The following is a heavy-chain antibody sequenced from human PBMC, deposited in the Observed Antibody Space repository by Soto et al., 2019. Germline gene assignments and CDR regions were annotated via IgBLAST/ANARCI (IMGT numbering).Heavy chain of an antibody. Sequence: QVQLVESGGVVVQPGRSLRLSCAASGFTFSSYGMHWVRQAPGKGLEWVAVIWYDGSNKYYADSVKGRFTISRDNSKNTLYLQMNSLRAEDTAVYYCARVWFGEPDGMDVWGQGTTVTVSS. CDR3: ARVWFGEPDGMDV. V-gene: IGHV3-33*01. J-gene: IGHJ6*02. CDR2: IWYDGSNK. D-gene: IGHD3-10*01. CDR1: GFTFSSYG.